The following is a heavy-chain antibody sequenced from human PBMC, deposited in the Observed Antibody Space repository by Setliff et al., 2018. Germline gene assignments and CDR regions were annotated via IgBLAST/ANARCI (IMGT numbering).Heavy chain of an antibody. CDR1: GFTFDNHA. Sequence: ALRLSCEVSGFTFDNHAMHWVRQAPGKGLEWVSGINWSGEIIGYADSVKGRFTFSRDNAKNSLFLEMNSLTVDDTALYYCARPGRSNYWDSFDYWGQGTLVTVSS. D-gene: IGHD3-10*01. J-gene: IGHJ4*02. V-gene: IGHV3-9*01. CDR2: INWSGEII. CDR3: ARPGRSNYWDSFDY.